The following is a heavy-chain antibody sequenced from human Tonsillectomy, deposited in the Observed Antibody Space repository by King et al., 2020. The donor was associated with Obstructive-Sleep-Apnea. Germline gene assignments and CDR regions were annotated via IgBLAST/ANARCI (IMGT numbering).Heavy chain of an antibody. J-gene: IGHJ3*02. V-gene: IGHV3-30*04. CDR1: GFTFSSYT. CDR2: ISYDGSNK. D-gene: IGHD3-10*01. Sequence: VQLVESGGGVVQPGRSLRLSCAASGFTFSSYTMHWVRQAPGKGLEWVAGISYDGSNKYYADSVKGRFTISRDNSKNTLYLQMNSLRAEDTAVYYCARGVTMVRGVHDAFDIWGQGTMVTVSS. CDR3: ARGVTMVRGVHDAFDI.